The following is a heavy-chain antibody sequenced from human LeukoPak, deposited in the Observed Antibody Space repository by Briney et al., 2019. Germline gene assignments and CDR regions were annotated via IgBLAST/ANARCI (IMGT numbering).Heavy chain of an antibody. Sequence: GGSLRLSCAASGFTFSNAWMNWVRQAPGKGLEWVGRIKSKTAGGTTDYAAPVKGRFIISRDDSKNTLYLQMNSLKTEDAAVYYCTTDYGDYVFRSDCWGQGTLVTVSS. V-gene: IGHV3-15*01. CDR1: GFTFSNAW. D-gene: IGHD4-17*01. CDR3: TTDYGDYVFRSDC. J-gene: IGHJ4*02. CDR2: IKSKTAGGTT.